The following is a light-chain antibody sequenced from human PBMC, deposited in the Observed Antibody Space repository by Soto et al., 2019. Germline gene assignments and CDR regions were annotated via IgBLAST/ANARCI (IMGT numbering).Light chain of an antibody. J-gene: IGLJ1*01. CDR3: SSCAGSNKYV. CDR1: SSDVGGYNY. CDR2: EVS. Sequence: QSALTQPPSASGSPGQSVTISCTGTSSDVGGYNYVYWYQQHPGKAPKLMIYEVSKRPSGVPDRFSGSKSGNTASLTVSGVQAEDDADYHCSSCAGSNKYVFGTGTKVTVL. V-gene: IGLV2-8*01.